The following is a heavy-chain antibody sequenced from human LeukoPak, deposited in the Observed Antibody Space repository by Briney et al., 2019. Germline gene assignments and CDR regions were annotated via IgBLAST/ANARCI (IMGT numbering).Heavy chain of an antibody. CDR2: IYPGDSDT. Sequence: GESLKISFKGSGYKFTNYCIGWVRQMPGKGLEWMGIIYPGDSDTRYSPSFKGQVTISADKSISTAYLQWSSLKASDTALYYCARSSVTTNPFDYWGQGTLVTVSS. CDR1: GYKFTNYC. J-gene: IGHJ4*02. V-gene: IGHV5-51*01. CDR3: ARSSVTTNPFDY. D-gene: IGHD4-17*01.